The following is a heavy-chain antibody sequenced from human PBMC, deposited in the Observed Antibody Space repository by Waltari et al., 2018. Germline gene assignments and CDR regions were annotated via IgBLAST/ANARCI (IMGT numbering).Heavy chain of an antibody. J-gene: IGHJ4*02. CDR3: ARYYLGALWY. CDR1: GYTTTGQY. D-gene: IGHD1-26*01. CDR2: NNPNSGGT. Sequence: VQLVQSGAEVTTPGASVTVSCNASGYTTTGQYMHWVRQAPGQGREWMGRNNPNSGGTNYAQKFQGRVTMTRDTSISTAYMELSRLRSDDTAVYYCARYYLGALWYWGQGTLVTVSS. V-gene: IGHV1-2*06.